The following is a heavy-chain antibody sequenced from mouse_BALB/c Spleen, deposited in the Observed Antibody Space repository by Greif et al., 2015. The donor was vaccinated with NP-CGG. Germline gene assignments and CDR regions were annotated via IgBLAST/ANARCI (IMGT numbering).Heavy chain of an antibody. Sequence: EVQLQQSGAELVRSGASVKLSCTASGFNIKDYYMHWVKQRPEQGLEWIGWIDPENGDTEYAPKFQGKATMTADTSSNTAYLQLSSLTSEDTAVYYCKGTYSRGYFDYWGQGTTLTVSS. V-gene: IGHV14-4*02. CDR2: IDPENGDT. D-gene: IGHD2-10*01. CDR3: KGTYSRGYFDY. CDR1: GFNIKDYY. J-gene: IGHJ2*01.